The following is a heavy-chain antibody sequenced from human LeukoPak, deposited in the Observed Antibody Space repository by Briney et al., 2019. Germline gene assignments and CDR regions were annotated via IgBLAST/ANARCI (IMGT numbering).Heavy chain of an antibody. J-gene: IGHJ4*02. CDR2: ISPIFRTA. CDR3: ARALRYYSDSSGYAFDY. CDR1: GGTFRSFA. Sequence: SVRVSCKASGGTFRSFAISWVRQAPGQGLEWMGGISPIFRTANYAQKFQGRVTITADESTSTAYMELSSLRSEDTAVYYCARALRYYSDSSGYAFDYWGQGTLVTVS. D-gene: IGHD3-22*01. V-gene: IGHV1-69*13.